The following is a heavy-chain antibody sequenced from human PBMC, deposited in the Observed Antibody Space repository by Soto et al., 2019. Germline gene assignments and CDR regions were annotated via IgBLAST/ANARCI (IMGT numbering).Heavy chain of an antibody. CDR2: ISTSGSTI. CDR3: AIIHYIWGSYRRCDDY. J-gene: IGHJ4*02. D-gene: IGHD3-16*01. V-gene: IGHV3-11*01. Sequence: PGGSLRLSCAASGFTFSDYYMNWIRQAPGKGLEWVSYISTSGSTIYYADSVKGRFTISRDNAKNSLYLQMNSLRAEDTAVYYCAIIHYIWGSYRRCDDYWGQGTPVTVSS. CDR1: GFTFSDYY.